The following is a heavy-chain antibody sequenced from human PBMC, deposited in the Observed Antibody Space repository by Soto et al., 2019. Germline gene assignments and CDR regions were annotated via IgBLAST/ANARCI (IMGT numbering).Heavy chain of an antibody. Sequence: QVQLQESGPGLVRPSQTLSLTCTVSAGSISTINDYWSWIRQHPEKGLEWIGYISYSGSTFYHSYLKSRVTISLDTSKKQFSLTLTSVTAADTAVYYCARSAQWDGFDPWGQGTMVTVSS. CDR2: ISYSGST. D-gene: IGHD2-8*01. J-gene: IGHJ3*01. CDR1: AGSISTINDY. CDR3: ARSAQWDGFDP. V-gene: IGHV4-31*03.